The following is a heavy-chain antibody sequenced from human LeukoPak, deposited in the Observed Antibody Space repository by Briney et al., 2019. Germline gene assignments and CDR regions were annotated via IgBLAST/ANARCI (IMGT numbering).Heavy chain of an antibody. CDR2: ISGGGVTT. CDR3: AKEKYQLLHLRYFDY. D-gene: IGHD2-2*01. V-gene: IGHV3-23*01. J-gene: IGHJ4*02. Sequence: GGSLRLSCVGSGFTSIAYALTWARQAPGKGLEWVSGISGGGVTTYYADSVKGRFTISRDNSKNTLYLQMNSLRAEDTAVYYCAKEKYQLLHLRYFDYWGQGTLVTVSS. CDR1: GFTSIAYA.